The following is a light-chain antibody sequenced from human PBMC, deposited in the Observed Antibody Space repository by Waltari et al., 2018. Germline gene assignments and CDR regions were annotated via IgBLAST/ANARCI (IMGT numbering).Light chain of an antibody. CDR1: SCLYRPENKNY. CDR3: QQYYTSPYT. CDR2: WAF. J-gene: IGKJ2*01. V-gene: IGKV4-1*01. Sequence: SCLYRPENKNYVAWYQRKTGQPPKLLIYWAFTRESGVPYRFSGSGSGTDFTLTIDSLQAEDVAVYYCQQYYTSPYTFGQGTKLEIK.